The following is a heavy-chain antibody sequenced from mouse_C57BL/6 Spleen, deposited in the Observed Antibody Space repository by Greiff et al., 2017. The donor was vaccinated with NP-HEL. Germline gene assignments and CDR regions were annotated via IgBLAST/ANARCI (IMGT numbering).Heavy chain of an antibody. Sequence: VKLQESGAELVRPGASVTLSCKASGYTFTDYDMHWVKQTPVHGLEWIGAIDPETGGTAYNQKFKGKAILTADKSSSTAYMELRSLTSEDSAVYYCTRVGYGRSYLWFADWGQGTLVTVSA. D-gene: IGHD1-1*01. V-gene: IGHV1-15*01. CDR1: GYTFTDYD. CDR3: TRVGYGRSYLWFAD. CDR2: IDPETGGT. J-gene: IGHJ3*01.